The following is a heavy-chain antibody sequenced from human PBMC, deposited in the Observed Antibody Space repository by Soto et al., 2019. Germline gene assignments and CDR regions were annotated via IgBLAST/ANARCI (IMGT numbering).Heavy chain of an antibody. Sequence: RRLSCAASGFTFSSYEMNWVRQAPGKGLEWVSYISSSGSTIYYADSVKGRFTISRDNAKNSLYLQMNSLRAEDTAVYYCARPYYVWGSYRPNAFDIWGQGTMVTDS. D-gene: IGHD3-16*02. J-gene: IGHJ3*02. CDR1: GFTFSSYE. V-gene: IGHV3-48*03. CDR2: ISSSGSTI. CDR3: ARPYYVWGSYRPNAFDI.